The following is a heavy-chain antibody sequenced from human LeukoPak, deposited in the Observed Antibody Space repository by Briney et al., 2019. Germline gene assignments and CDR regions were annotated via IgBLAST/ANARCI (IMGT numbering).Heavy chain of an antibody. CDR1: CGSISSGGYS. D-gene: IGHD2-21*02. Sequence: SQTLFPTCAVSCGSISSGGYSRSWAPQPPRKGLEWIWYIYHSGSTYYNPSLKSRVTISVDRSKNQFSLKLSSVTAADTAVYYCASGTECGGDCYSLWGQGTLVTVSS. V-gene: IGHV4-30-2*01. CDR2: IYHSGST. CDR3: ASGTECGGDCYSL. J-gene: IGHJ4*02.